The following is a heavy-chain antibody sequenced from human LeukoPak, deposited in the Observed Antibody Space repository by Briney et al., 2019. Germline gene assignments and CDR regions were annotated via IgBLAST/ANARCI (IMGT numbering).Heavy chain of an antibody. CDR3: AKDSYYDSSGYYYPHFDY. CDR2: INWNGGST. CDR1: GFTFYDYG. V-gene: IGHV3-20*04. Sequence: GGSLRLSCAASGFTFYDYGMSWVRQAPGKGLEWVSGINWNGGSTGSADSVKGRFTISRDKAKNSLYLQMNSLRAEDTALYLCAKDSYYDSSGYYYPHFDYWGQGTLVTVSS. D-gene: IGHD3-22*01. J-gene: IGHJ4*02.